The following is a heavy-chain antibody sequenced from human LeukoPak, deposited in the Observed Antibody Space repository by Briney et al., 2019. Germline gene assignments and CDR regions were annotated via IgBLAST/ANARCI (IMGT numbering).Heavy chain of an antibody. V-gene: IGHV4-39*01. Sequence: SETLSLTCTVSGGSISRSSYYWGWIRQPPGKGLEWIGSIYYSGSTYYNPSLKSRVTISVDTSKNQFSLKLSSVTAADTAVYYCARRALAVAGTPNYYYYMDVWGKGTTVTVSS. CDR3: ARRALAVAGTPNYYYYMDV. CDR2: IYYSGST. D-gene: IGHD6-19*01. J-gene: IGHJ6*03. CDR1: GGSISRSSYY.